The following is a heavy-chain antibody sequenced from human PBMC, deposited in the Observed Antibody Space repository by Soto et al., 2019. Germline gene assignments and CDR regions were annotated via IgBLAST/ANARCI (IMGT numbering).Heavy chain of an antibody. J-gene: IGHJ5*02. D-gene: IGHD2-2*01. CDR2: INHSGST. CDR3: ARGGLPCSSPSCFYNWFDP. V-gene: IGHV4-34*01. CDR1: GGSFSGYY. Sequence: KLSETLSLTCAFYGGSFSGYYWSWIRQPPGKGLEWIGEINHSGSTNYNPSLKSRVTISVDTSKNQFSLKLSSVTAADTAVYSCARGGLPCSSPSCFYNWFDPWGQGTLVTVSS.